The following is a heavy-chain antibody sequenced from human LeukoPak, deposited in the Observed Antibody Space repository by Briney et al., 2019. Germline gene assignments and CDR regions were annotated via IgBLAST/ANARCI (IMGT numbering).Heavy chain of an antibody. CDR2: ISSSSSYI. D-gene: IGHD3-22*01. CDR1: GFTFSSYS. CDR3: ARAPECYYDSSGYYEFDY. Sequence: PGGSLRLSCAASGFTFSSYSMNWVRQAPGKGLEWVSSISSSSSYIYYADSVKGRFTISRDNAKNSLYLQMNSLRAEDTAVYYCARAPECYYDSSGYYEFDYWGQGTLVTVSS. V-gene: IGHV3-21*01. J-gene: IGHJ4*02.